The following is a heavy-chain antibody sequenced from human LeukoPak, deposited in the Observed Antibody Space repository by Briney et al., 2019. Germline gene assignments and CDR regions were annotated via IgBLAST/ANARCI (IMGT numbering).Heavy chain of an antibody. J-gene: IGHJ4*02. Sequence: QSGGSLRLSCAASGFTFSSYAMHWVRQAPGKGLVWVAVISYDGSNKYYADSVKGRFTISRDNSKNTLYLQMNSLRAEDTAVYYCARDPYAYYYDSSGYYRAPFPDYWGQGTLVTVSS. V-gene: IGHV3-30*04. CDR3: ARDPYAYYYDSSGYYRAPFPDY. CDR1: GFTFSSYA. CDR2: ISYDGSNK. D-gene: IGHD3-22*01.